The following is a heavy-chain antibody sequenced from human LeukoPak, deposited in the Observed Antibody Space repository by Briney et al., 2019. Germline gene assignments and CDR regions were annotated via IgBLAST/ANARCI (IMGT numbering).Heavy chain of an antibody. J-gene: IGHJ5*02. CDR1: GGSISSYY. D-gene: IGHD1-1*01. CDR3: ARAPTGTGGWNWFDP. Sequence: SETLSLTCTVSGGSISSYYWSWIRQPAGRGLELIGRIYTSGTTNYNPSLKSRVTMSVDTSKNQFSLKLSSVTAADTAVYYCARAPTGTGGWNWFDPWGQGTLVTVSS. V-gene: IGHV4-4*07. CDR2: IYTSGTT.